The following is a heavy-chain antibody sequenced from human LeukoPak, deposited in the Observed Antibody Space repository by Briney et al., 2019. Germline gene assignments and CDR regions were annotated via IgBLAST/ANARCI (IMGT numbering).Heavy chain of an antibody. Sequence: VWSVRLSCAASGFIFSSYGMHWVRQAPGKGLEWVAFIRYDGTKEYYEDSVKGRFTISRDSSKNTLYLQMNRLGAEDTAVYFCAKDGDSSGYDLSYWGQGTLVTVSS. CDR2: IRYDGTKE. CDR3: AKDGDSSGYDLSY. D-gene: IGHD3-22*01. CDR1: GFIFSSYG. V-gene: IGHV3-30*02. J-gene: IGHJ4*02.